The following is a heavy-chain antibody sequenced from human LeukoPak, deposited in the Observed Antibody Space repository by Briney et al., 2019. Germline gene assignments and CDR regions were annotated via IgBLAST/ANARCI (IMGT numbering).Heavy chain of an antibody. CDR2: ISYDGSNK. Sequence: GGSLRLSCAASGFTFSSYGMHWVRQAPGKGLEWVAVISYDGSNKYYADSVKGRFTISRDNSKNTLYLQMNSLRAEDTAVYYCAKDGLYYDSSGYYSLTGYFDLWGRGTLVTVS. CDR1: GFTFSSYG. V-gene: IGHV3-30*18. D-gene: IGHD3-22*01. CDR3: AKDGLYYDSSGYYSLTGYFDL. J-gene: IGHJ2*01.